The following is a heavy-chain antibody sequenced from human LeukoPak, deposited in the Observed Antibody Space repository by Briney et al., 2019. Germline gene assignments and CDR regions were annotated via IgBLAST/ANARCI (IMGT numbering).Heavy chain of an antibody. CDR2: IYTSGST. D-gene: IGHD6-19*01. V-gene: IGHV4-61*02. CDR3: ARDSTPPPIAVAGTVWFDP. J-gene: IGHJ5*02. CDR1: GGSISSGSYY. Sequence: PSETLSLTCTVSGGSISSGSYYWSWIRQPAGKGLEWIGRIYTSGSTNYNPSLKSRVTISVDTSKNQFSLKLSSVTAADTAVYYCARDSTPPPIAVAGTVWFDPWGQGTLVTVSS.